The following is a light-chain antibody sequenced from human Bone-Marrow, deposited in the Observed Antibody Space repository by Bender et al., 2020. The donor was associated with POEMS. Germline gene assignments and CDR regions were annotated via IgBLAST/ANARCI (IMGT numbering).Light chain of an antibody. CDR2: TNN. V-gene: IGLV1-44*01. CDR3: VAWDASLNGWV. CDR1: GSNIGGYP. Sequence: QSVLTQPPSASGTPGQRVTISCSGSGSNIGGYPVNWHQQLPGTAPRLLIYTNNERPSGVPDRFSGSKSGTSASLAITGLQSDDEAIYFCVAWDASLNGWVFGGGTKLTVL. J-gene: IGLJ3*02.